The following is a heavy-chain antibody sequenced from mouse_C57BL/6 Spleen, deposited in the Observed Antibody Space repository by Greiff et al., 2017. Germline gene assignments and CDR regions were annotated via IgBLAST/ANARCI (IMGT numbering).Heavy chain of an antibody. CDR2: INPSTGGT. V-gene: IGHV1-43*01. CDR1: GYSFTGYY. Sequence: EVQLQQSGPELVKPGASVKISCKASGYSFTGYYMPWVKQSSEKSLEWIGEINPSTGGTSYNQKFKGKATLTVDKSSSTAYMQRKSLTAEDSAVYYCARNVYYAMDYWGQGTSVTVSS. J-gene: IGHJ4*01. CDR3: ARNVYYAMDY.